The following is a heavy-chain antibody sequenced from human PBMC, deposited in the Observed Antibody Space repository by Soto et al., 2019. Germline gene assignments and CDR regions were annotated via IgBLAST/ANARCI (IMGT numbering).Heavy chain of an antibody. CDR1: GFTFSAYS. CDR3: ARVDGYTYPNDY. Sequence: EVHLVESGGGLVKPGGSLRLSCAASGFTFSAYSMSWVRQAPGKGLEWVSSITSRSDYIYYADSLKGRFTISRDNAKNSLYLQMHSLSAEDTAFYYCARVDGYTYPNDYWGQGTLVTVSS. V-gene: IGHV3-21*01. J-gene: IGHJ4*02. CDR2: ITSRSDYI. D-gene: IGHD5-12*01.